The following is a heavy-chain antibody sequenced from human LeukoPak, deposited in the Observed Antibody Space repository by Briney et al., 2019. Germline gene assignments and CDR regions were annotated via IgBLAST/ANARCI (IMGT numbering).Heavy chain of an antibody. CDR2: ISGSGGST. D-gene: IGHD1-1*01. J-gene: IGHJ4*02. Sequence: GGSLRLSCAASGFTFSSYAMSWFRQAPGKGLEWVSAISGSGGSTYYADSVKGRFTISRDNSKNTLYLQMNSLRAEDTAVYYCARLTTGTPEVWGQGTLVTVSS. CDR3: ARLTTGTPEV. V-gene: IGHV3-23*01. CDR1: GFTFSSYA.